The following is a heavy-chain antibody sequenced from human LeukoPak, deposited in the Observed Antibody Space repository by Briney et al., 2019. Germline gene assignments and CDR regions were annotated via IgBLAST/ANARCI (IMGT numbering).Heavy chain of an antibody. J-gene: IGHJ4*02. CDR3: ARSSRYDYVWGSYRY. CDR2: INPNSGGT. Sequence: GASVKVSCKASGYTFTSYAMHWVRQAPGQRLEWMGWINPNSGGTNYAQKFQGRVTMTRDTSISTAYMELSRLRSDDTAVYYCARSSRYDYVWGSYRYWGQGTLVTVSS. D-gene: IGHD3-16*02. V-gene: IGHV1-2*02. CDR1: GYTFTSYA.